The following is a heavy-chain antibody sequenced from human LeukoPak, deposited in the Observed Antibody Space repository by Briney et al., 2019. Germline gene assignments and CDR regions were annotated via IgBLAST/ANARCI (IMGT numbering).Heavy chain of an antibody. CDR2: ISAYNGNT. CDR1: GYTFTSYG. V-gene: IGHV1-18*01. J-gene: IGHJ6*02. D-gene: IGHD3-22*01. CDR3: ARPASSGYYYGLDYYYYYGMDV. Sequence: ASVKVSCKASGYTFTSYGISWVRQAPGQGLEWMGWISAYNGNTNYAQKLQGRVTMTTDTSTSTAYMELSSLRSEDTAVYYCARPASSGYYYGLDYYYYYGMDVWGQGTTVTVSS.